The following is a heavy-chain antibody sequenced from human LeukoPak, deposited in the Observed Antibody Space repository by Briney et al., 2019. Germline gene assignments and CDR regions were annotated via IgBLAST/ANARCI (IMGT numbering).Heavy chain of an antibody. V-gene: IGHV3-48*01. CDR1: GFTFSSYS. D-gene: IGHD2-15*01. CDR3: ARSLTSGYSRAYDY. CDR2: ISSSSSTI. J-gene: IGHJ4*02. Sequence: GGSLRLSCAASGFTFSSYSMNWVRQAPGKGLEWVSYISSSSSTIYYADSVKGRFTISRDNAKNSLYLQVNRLRAEDTVVYYCARSLTSGYSRAYDYGGQGTLVTVSS.